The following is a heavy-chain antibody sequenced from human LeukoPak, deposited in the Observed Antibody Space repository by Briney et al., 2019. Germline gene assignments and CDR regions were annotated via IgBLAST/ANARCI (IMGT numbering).Heavy chain of an antibody. Sequence: GGSLRLSCAASGLIFSRYAMSWVRQAPGKGLEWVSSISASSSSTYYADSVKGRFTISRDNSKDTLYLQMNSLTAEDTALYYCASGLRVGTTYFDSWGQGTLVTVSS. V-gene: IGHV3-23*01. CDR1: GLIFSRYA. CDR3: ASGLRVGTTYFDS. J-gene: IGHJ4*02. CDR2: ISASSSST. D-gene: IGHD1-26*01.